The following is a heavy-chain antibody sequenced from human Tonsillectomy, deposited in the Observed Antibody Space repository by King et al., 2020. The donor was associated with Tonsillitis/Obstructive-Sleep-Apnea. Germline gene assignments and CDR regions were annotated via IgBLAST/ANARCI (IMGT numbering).Heavy chain of an antibody. D-gene: IGHD1-1*01. V-gene: IGHV4-59*01. CDR3: ARVGYDSWFDP. CDR1: GGSISSYY. J-gene: IGHJ5*02. CDR2: IYYSGST. Sequence: VQLQESGPGLVKPSETLSLTCTVSGGSISSYYWSWIRQPPGKGLEWIGYIYYSGSTNYNPSLKSRVTISVDTSKNQVSLKLSSVTAADTAVYYCARVGYDSWFDPWGQGTLVTVSS.